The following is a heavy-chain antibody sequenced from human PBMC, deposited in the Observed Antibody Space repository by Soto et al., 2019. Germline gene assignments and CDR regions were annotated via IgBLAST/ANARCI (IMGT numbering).Heavy chain of an antibody. CDR3: VRDILRIPYGSGRFEP. Sequence: VGSLRISSAASRFTFNSYGVHWVRKAPGKGLEWVAVISYDGSNKYYADSVKGRFAISRDNAKNRLDLQMNSLRAEDTALYRCVRDILRIPYGSGRFEPWGLGTLVTVSS. CDR2: ISYDGSNK. V-gene: IGHV3-30*03. CDR1: RFTFNSYG. J-gene: IGHJ5*02. D-gene: IGHD3-10*01.